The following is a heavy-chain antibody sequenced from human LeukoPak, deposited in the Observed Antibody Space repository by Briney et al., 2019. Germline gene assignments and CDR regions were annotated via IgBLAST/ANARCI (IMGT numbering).Heavy chain of an antibody. Sequence: ASVKVSCKASGYTFTTYGITWVRQAPGQGLGWMGWISAYNGNTNYAQKHQGRVTMTTDTSTSTAYMELRSLRSDDTAVYYCARALVDGYKELGYWGQGTLVTVSS. J-gene: IGHJ4*02. V-gene: IGHV1-18*01. CDR3: ARALVDGYKELGY. D-gene: IGHD5-24*01. CDR2: ISAYNGNT. CDR1: GYTFTTYG.